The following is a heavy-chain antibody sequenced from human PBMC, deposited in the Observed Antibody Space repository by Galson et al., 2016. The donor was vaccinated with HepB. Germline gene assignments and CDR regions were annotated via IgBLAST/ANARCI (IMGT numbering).Heavy chain of an antibody. CDR1: GASISDYY. CDR2: SHYSDNP. D-gene: IGHD3-10*01. Sequence: SETLSLTCTVSGASISDYYWGWIRQSPGKGLEWIGYSHYSDNPNYNPSLKSRVTVSVDTSKNQFSLILNSVTAADTAVYYCAGRRAESGTFDYWGQGSLVTVSS. V-gene: IGHV4-59*01. CDR3: AGRRAESGTFDY. J-gene: IGHJ4*02.